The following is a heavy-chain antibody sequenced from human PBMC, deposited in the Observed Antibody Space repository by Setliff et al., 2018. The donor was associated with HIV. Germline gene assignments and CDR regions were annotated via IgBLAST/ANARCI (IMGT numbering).Heavy chain of an antibody. J-gene: IGHJ4*02. CDR1: GFSISGYI. CDR2: ITPTSSYI. D-gene: IGHD6-6*01. V-gene: IGHV3-21*04. Sequence: GGSLRLSCAASGFSISGYIMSWVRQAPGKGLEWVSSITPTSSYIFYADSVKGRFTISRDNAKNSLFLQMNNLRAEDTAVYYCARGHYSSSAGWGRGALVTVSS. CDR3: ARGHYSSSAG.